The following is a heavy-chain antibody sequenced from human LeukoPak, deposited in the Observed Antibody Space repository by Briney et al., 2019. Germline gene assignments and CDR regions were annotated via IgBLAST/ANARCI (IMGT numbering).Heavy chain of an antibody. D-gene: IGHD3-22*01. CDR3: VSDSSGYYQYDY. CDR2: MYYSGST. Sequence: SETLSLTCTVSGGSLRSSSYYWGWLRQPPGKGLEWVGSMYYSGSTYYNPSLKSRVDISVDTSKDQFSLRLTSVTAADTAVYYCVSDSSGYYQYDYWGQGTLVTVSS. V-gene: IGHV4-39*01. J-gene: IGHJ4*02. CDR1: GGSLRSSSYY.